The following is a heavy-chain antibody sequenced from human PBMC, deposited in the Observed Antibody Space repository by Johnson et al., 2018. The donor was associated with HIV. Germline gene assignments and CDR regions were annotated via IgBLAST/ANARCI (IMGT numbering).Heavy chain of an antibody. V-gene: IGHV3-48*02. CDR2: ISSSGNTM. CDR3: ARAVRVGATTKSAFDI. J-gene: IGHJ3*02. CDR1: GFTFSSYA. Sequence: VQLVESGGGVVQPGRSLRLSCAASGFTFSSYAMHWVRQAPGKGLEWVSYISSSGNTMYYADSVKGRFTISRDNAKSSLYLQMNSLRDEDTALYYCARAVRVGATTKSAFDIWGQGTMVTVSS. D-gene: IGHD1-26*01.